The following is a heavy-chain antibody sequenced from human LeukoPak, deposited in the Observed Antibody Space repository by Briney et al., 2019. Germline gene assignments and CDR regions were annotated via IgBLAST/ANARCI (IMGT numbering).Heavy chain of an antibody. Sequence: PSETLSLTCAVSADSFSSHYWTWIRQPPGKGLEWIGYISYIERTNYNPSLKSRVTISIDTSKNQFSLKLTSVTAADTAVYYCARDLVTVTKGFDIWGQGTMVSVSS. J-gene: IGHJ3*02. D-gene: IGHD4-17*01. V-gene: IGHV4-59*11. CDR1: ADSFSSHY. CDR2: ISYIERT. CDR3: ARDLVTVTKGFDI.